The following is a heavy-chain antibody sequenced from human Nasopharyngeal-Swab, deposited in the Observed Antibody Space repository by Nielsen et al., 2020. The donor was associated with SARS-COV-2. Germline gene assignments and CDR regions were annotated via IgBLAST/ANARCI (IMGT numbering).Heavy chain of an antibody. CDR3: VRHRPYYYDGSDYDL. V-gene: IGHV3-72*01. D-gene: IGHD3-22*01. CDR2: IRNKAKGDIT. Sequence: GESLKISCAASDFTLSDHYMDWVRQAPGKGLEWVGRIRNKAKGDITDYAPSLKGRVTISRDDSRNSLVLQMNCLKTEDTAVYYCVRHRPYYYDGSDYDLWGQGALVIVSS. J-gene: IGHJ4*02. CDR1: DFTLSDHY.